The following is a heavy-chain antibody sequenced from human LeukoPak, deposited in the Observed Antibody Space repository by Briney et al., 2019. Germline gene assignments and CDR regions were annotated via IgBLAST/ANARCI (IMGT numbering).Heavy chain of an antibody. Sequence: GASVKVSCKASGYTFTGYYMHWVRQTPGQGLEWMGWINPNTGATNYAQKFQGRVTMTTDTSISTAYMELSRLRSDDTAVYYCVTLLSNAAFDYWGQRTLVTVSS. D-gene: IGHD6-25*01. V-gene: IGHV1-2*02. CDR1: GYTFTGYY. J-gene: IGHJ4*02. CDR3: VTLLSNAAFDY. CDR2: INPNTGAT.